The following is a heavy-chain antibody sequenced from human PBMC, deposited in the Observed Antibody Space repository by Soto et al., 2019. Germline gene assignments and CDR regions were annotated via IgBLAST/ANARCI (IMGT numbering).Heavy chain of an antibody. CDR1: GGSFSGYY. CDR3: ARGSNRYYDSSGYYRTYYYYGMDV. V-gene: IGHV4-34*01. CDR2: INHSGST. D-gene: IGHD3-22*01. Sequence: SETLSLTCAVYGGSFSGYYWSWIRQPPGKGLEWIGEINHSGSTNYNPSLKSRVSISVDTSKNQFSLKLSSVTAADTAVYYCARGSNRYYDSSGYYRTYYYYGMDVWGQGTTVTVSS. J-gene: IGHJ6*02.